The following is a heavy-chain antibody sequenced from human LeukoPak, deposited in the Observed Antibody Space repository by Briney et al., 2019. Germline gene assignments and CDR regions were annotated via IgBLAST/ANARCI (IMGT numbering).Heavy chain of an antibody. V-gene: IGHV4-39*07. CDR3: ARAPLTREGKGIWFDP. J-gene: IGHJ5*02. CDR1: GGSISSSSYY. D-gene: IGHD4/OR15-4a*01. Sequence: SETLSLTCTVSGGSISSSSYYWGWIRQPPGKGLEWIGSIYYSGSTYYNPSLKSRVTISVDTSKNQFSLKLSSVTAADPAGYYCARAPLTREGKGIWFDPWGQGTLVTVSS. CDR2: IYYSGST.